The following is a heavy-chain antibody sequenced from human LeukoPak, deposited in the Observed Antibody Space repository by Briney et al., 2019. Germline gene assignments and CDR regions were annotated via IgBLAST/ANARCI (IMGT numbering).Heavy chain of an antibody. Sequence: GGSLRLSCAASGFTFSSYWMSWVRQAPGKGLEWVANIKQDGSEKYYVDSVKGRFTISRDNAKNSLYLQMNSLRAEDTAVYYCARVAGSYPHYFDYWGQGTLVTVSS. V-gene: IGHV3-7*03. D-gene: IGHD1-26*01. CDR1: GFTFSSYW. CDR2: IKQDGSEK. CDR3: ARVAGSYPHYFDY. J-gene: IGHJ4*02.